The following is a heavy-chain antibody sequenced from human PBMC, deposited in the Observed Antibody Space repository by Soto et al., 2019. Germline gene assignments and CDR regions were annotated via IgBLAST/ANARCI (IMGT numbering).Heavy chain of an antibody. J-gene: IGHJ3*02. CDR3: ATTAVLLWFEAFDI. D-gene: IGHD3-10*01. V-gene: IGHV1-24*01. Sequence: ASVKVSCKVSGYTLTELSMHWVRQAPGKGLEWMGGFDPEDGETIYAQKFQGRVTMTEDTSTDTAYMELSSLRSEDTAVYYCATTAVLLWFEAFDIWGQGTMVTVSS. CDR2: FDPEDGET. CDR1: GYTLTELS.